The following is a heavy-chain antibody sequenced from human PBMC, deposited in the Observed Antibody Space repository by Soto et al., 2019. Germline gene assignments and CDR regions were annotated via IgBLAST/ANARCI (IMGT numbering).Heavy chain of an antibody. CDR2: IYYSGST. CDR3: ARVLVGATWDY. V-gene: IGHV4-61*01. D-gene: IGHD1-26*01. J-gene: IGHJ4*02. CDR1: GGSVSSGSYY. Sequence: QVQLQESGPGLVKPSETLSLTCTVSGGSVSSGSYYWSWIRQPPGKGLEWIGYIYYSGSTNYNPSLKSRATISVDTSKNQFSLKLSSVTAADTAVYYCARVLVGATWDYWGQGTLVTVSS.